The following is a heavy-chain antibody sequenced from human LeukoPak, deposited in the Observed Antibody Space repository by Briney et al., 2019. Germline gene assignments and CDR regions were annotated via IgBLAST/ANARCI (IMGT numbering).Heavy chain of an antibody. CDR3: ARDGRFPPEVLPRYFDY. Sequence: SETLSLTCTVSGGSVSSGSYYWGWIRQPPGKGMEWIGNIYYSGSTYYNPSLKSRVTISVETSKNQFSLKLSSVTAADTAVYYCARDGRFPPEVLPRYFDYWGQGTLVTVSS. CDR1: GGSVSSGSYY. CDR2: IYYSGST. V-gene: IGHV4-39*07. J-gene: IGHJ4*02. D-gene: IGHD1-26*01.